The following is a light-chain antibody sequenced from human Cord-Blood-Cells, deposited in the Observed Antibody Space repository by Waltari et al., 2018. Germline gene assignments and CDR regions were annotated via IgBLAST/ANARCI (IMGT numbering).Light chain of an antibody. CDR2: AAS. J-gene: IGKJ3*01. CDR1: QSISSY. CDR3: QQSYNTPFT. V-gene: IGKV1-39*01. Sequence: DIQMTQSPSSLPASVGDRVTITCRASQSISSYLNWYQQKPGKAPKLLIYAASSLQSGVPSRFSGSGSGTDFTLTISSLQPEDFATYYCQQSYNTPFTFGPGTKVDIK.